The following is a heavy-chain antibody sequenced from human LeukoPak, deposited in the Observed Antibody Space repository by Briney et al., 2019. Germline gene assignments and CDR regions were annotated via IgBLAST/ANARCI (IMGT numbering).Heavy chain of an antibody. V-gene: IGHV4-39*01. J-gene: IGHJ5*02. Sequence: SETLSLTCTVPGGSISSSSYYWGWIRQPPGKGLEWIGSIYYSGSTYYNPSLKSRVTISVDTSKNQFSLKLSSVTAADTAVYYCARHAYYYDSSGYYYWFDPWGQGTLVTVSS. CDR1: GGSISSSSYY. D-gene: IGHD3-22*01. CDR2: IYYSGST. CDR3: ARHAYYYDSSGYYYWFDP.